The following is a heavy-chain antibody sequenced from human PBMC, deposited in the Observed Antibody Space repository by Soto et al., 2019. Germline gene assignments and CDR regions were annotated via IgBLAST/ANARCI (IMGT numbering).Heavy chain of an antibody. Sequence: GGSLRLSCAASGFTFSSYWMHWVRQAPGKGLVRVSRINSDGNITSYADSVKGRFTISRDNAKNTLYLQMNSLRAENTAVYYCVRDTQXLRYLGGVSPYYYGMDVWGLGTTVTVSS. J-gene: IGHJ6*02. CDR2: INSDGNIT. CDR3: VRDTQXLRYLGGVSPYYYGMDV. CDR1: GFTFSSYW. D-gene: IGHD3-3*01. V-gene: IGHV3-74*01.